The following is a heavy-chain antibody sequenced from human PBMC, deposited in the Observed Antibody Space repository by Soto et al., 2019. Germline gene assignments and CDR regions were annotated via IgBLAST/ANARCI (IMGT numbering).Heavy chain of an antibody. V-gene: IGHV4-38-2*01. CDR3: ATYVDSTMVDAFDI. Sequence: PSETLSLTCAVSGYSIRSGHYWGWIRQPPGKGLEWIGSIFHSGSTYYNPSLKGRVTISIDTSKNHFSLNLRSVTAADTAVYYCATYVDSTMVDAFDIWGQGTMVTVSS. J-gene: IGHJ3*02. CDR1: GYSIRSGHY. CDR2: IFHSGST. D-gene: IGHD5-18*01.